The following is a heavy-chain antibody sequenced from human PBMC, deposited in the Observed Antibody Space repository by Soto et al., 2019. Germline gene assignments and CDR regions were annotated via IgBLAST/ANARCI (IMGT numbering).Heavy chain of an antibody. CDR2: IWYDGSNK. J-gene: IGHJ4*02. CDR3: AGAPVGDYGDYVGPLDY. Sequence: QVQLVESGGGVVQPGRSLRLSCAASGFTFSSYGMHWVRQAPGKGLEWVAVIWYDGSNKYYADSVKGRFTISRDNSKNTLYLQMNSLRAEDTAVYYCAGAPVGDYGDYVGPLDYWGQGTLVTVSS. D-gene: IGHD4-17*01. CDR1: GFTFSSYG. V-gene: IGHV3-33*01.